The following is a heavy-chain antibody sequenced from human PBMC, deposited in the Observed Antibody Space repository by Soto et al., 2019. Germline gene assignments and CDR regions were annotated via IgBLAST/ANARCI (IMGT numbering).Heavy chain of an antibody. V-gene: IGHV3-33*01. D-gene: IGHD2-21*02. CDR1: GFTFSSYG. CDR3: ARDDQYGGNLDAPDY. CDR2: IWYDGSNK. Sequence: QVQLVESGGGVVQPGRSLRLSCAASGFTFSSYGMHWVRQAPGKGLEWVAVIWYDGSNKYYADSVKGRFTISRDNSKNTLYLQMNSLRAEDTAVYYCARDDQYGGNLDAPDYWGQGTLVTVSS. J-gene: IGHJ4*02.